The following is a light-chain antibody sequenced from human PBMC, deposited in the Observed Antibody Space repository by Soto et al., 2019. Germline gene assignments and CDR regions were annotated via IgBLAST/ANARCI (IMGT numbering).Light chain of an antibody. V-gene: IGKV3-11*01. J-gene: IGKJ4*01. CDR2: GAF. Sequence: EIVLTQSPATLSLSPGERATLSCRASPSVTNYLAWYQQKPGQAPRLVIYGAFNRATGIPARFSGSGSGTDFTLTISSLEPADFAVYYCQQRSNWPLTFGGGTKVDIK. CDR1: PSVTNY. CDR3: QQRSNWPLT.